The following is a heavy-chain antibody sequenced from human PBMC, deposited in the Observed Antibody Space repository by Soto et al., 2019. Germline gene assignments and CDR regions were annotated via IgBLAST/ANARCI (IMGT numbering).Heavy chain of an antibody. J-gene: IGHJ6*02. CDR3: GLSTAYYYYGMDV. D-gene: IGHD6-25*01. CDR2: IYYSGST. CDR1: GGSISSSSYY. V-gene: IGHV4-39*01. Sequence: SETLSLTCTVSGGSISSSSYYWGWIRQPPGKGLEWIGSIYYSGSTYYNPSLKSRVTISVATSKNQFSLKLSSVTAADTAVYYCGLSTAYYYYGMDVWGQGPTVTVSS.